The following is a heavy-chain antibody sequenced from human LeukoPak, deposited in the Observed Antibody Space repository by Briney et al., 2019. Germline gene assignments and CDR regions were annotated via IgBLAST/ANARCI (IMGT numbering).Heavy chain of an antibody. CDR3: ARHDRNGGRYYDFDY. V-gene: IGHV4-59*08. J-gene: IGHJ4*02. CDR2: IYYSGST. CDR1: GDSISGYY. Sequence: PSETLSLTCTVSGDSISGYYWSWIRQPPGKGLEWIGYIYYSGSTNYDSSLKSRVTISVDTSKNQFSLKLSSLTAADTAVYYCARHDRNGGRYYDFDYWGQGTPVTVSS. D-gene: IGHD1-26*01.